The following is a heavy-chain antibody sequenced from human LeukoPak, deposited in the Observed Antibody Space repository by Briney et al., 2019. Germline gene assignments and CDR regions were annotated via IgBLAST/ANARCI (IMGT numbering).Heavy chain of an antibody. D-gene: IGHD4-23*01. V-gene: IGHV3-11*05. CDR2: ISGNSYYT. CDR1: EFTFSDYY. Sequence: KPGGSLRLSCAASEFTFSDYYMSWIRQTPEKGLEWVSYISGNSYYTNYADSVKGRFTISRDNAKNSLYLHMNSLRAEDTAVYYCARGDGGNSAFDYWGQGSLVTVSS. J-gene: IGHJ4*02. CDR3: ARGDGGNSAFDY.